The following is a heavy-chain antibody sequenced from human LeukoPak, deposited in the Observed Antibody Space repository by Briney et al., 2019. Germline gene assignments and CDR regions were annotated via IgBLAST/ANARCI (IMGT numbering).Heavy chain of an antibody. CDR2: INPAGGST. D-gene: IGHD4-17*01. J-gene: IGHJ4*02. Sequence: ASVTVSCKASGYTFTKYYIQWVRQAPAQGLEWMGIINPAGGSTGYAQKFQGRVTMTRDTSTSTVYMELSSLRSEDTAVYYCARYNGDLTGGFDYWGEGTLVAVSS. CDR3: ARYNGDLTGGFDY. CDR1: GYTFTKYY. V-gene: IGHV1-46*01.